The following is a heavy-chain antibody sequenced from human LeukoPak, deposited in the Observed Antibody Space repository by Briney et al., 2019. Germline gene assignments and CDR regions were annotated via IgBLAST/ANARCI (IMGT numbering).Heavy chain of an antibody. Sequence: PSETLSHTCTVSGYSISTSYYWGWIRQPPGKGLEWIGSINYSGSTYHNPSLKSRVTMSVDTSNNQFSLKLSSVTAADTAVYYCARDGSSAVADYWGQGTLVTVSS. CDR1: GYSISTSYY. V-gene: IGHV4-38-2*02. J-gene: IGHJ4*02. D-gene: IGHD6-19*01. CDR3: ARDGSSAVADY. CDR2: INYSGST.